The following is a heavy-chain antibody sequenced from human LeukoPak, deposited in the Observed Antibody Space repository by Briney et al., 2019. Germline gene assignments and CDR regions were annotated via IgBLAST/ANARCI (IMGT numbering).Heavy chain of an antibody. Sequence: GGSLRLSCAASGFTFSSYAMNWVRQAPGKGLEWVSAISGSGGSTYYADSVKGRFTISRDNSKNTLYLQMNSLRAEDTAVYYCAKGYMKVGATGIDYWGQGTLVTVSS. CDR2: ISGSGGST. CDR1: GFTFSSYA. D-gene: IGHD1-26*01. V-gene: IGHV3-23*01. J-gene: IGHJ4*02. CDR3: AKGYMKVGATGIDY.